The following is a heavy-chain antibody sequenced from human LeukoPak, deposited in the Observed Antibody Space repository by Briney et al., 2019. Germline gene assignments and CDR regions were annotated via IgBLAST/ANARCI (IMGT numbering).Heavy chain of an antibody. D-gene: IGHD4-11*01. CDR2: INPNSGGT. V-gene: IGHV1-2*02. CDR1: GYTFTGYY. J-gene: IGHJ4*02. CDR3: ARAPNDYTYFDY. Sequence: EASVKVSCKASGYTFTGYYMHWVRQAPGQGLEWMGWINPNSGGTNYAQKFQGRVTMTRDTSISTAYMELSRLRSDDTAVYYCARAPNDYTYFDYWGQGTLVTVSS.